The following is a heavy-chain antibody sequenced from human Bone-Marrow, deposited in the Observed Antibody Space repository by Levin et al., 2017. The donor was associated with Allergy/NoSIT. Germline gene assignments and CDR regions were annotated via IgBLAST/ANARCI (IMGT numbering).Heavy chain of an antibody. V-gene: IGHV3-23*01. CDR1: GFTFSNYG. CDR3: AKEMTPHGYGAPMDV. Sequence: GGSLRLSCTGSGFTFSNYGMNWVRQAPGKGLEWVSIINGGGGSRYYADSVRGRFTVSRDNSKSTLYLEMSSLRAEDTAVYWCAKEMTPHGYGAPMDVWGQGTTVTVSS. D-gene: IGHD4-17*01. CDR2: INGGGGSR. J-gene: IGHJ6*02.